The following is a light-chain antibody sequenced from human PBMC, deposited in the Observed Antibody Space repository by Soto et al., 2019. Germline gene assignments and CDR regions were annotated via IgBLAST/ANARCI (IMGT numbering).Light chain of an antibody. V-gene: IGLV3-21*02. CDR2: ENS. J-gene: IGLJ1*01. CDR3: QVWDDSDHYV. CDR1: NIGSKS. Sequence: SYELSQAPSVSVAPRQTARITCGGNNIGSKSVHWYQQKPGQAPVLVVYENSDRPSGIPERFSGSNSGNTATLTITSVEAGDEADYFCQVWDDSDHYVFGSGTKLTVL.